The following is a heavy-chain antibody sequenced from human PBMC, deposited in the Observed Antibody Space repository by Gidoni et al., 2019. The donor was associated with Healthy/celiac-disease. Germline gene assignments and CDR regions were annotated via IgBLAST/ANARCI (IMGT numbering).Heavy chain of an antibody. Sequence: QVQLVESGGGVVQPGRSLRLSCAASGFTFSSYGMHWVRQAPGKGLEWVAVISYDGSNKYYADSVKGRFTISRDNSKNTLYLQMNSLRAEDTAVYYCAKEGEMGFHTDYFDYWGQGTLVTVSS. CDR1: GFTFSSYG. CDR2: ISYDGSNK. D-gene: IGHD3-10*01. CDR3: AKEGEMGFHTDYFDY. J-gene: IGHJ4*02. V-gene: IGHV3-30*18.